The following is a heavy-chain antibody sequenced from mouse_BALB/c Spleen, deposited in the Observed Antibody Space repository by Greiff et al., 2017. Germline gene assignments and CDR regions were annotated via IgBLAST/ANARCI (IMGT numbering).Heavy chain of an antibody. Sequence: DVKLQESGPGLVKPSQSLSLTCTVTGYSITSDYAWNWIRQFPGNKLEWMGYISYSGSTSYNPSLKSRISITRDTSKNQFFLQLNSVTTEDTATYYCARGALVEYFDYWGQGTTLTVSS. J-gene: IGHJ2*01. CDR3: ARGALVEYFDY. CDR2: ISYSGST. CDR1: GYSITSDYA. D-gene: IGHD1-3*01. V-gene: IGHV3-2*02.